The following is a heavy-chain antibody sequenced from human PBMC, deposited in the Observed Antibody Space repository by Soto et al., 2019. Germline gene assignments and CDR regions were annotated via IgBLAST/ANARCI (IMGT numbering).Heavy chain of an antibody. J-gene: IGHJ6*03. CDR3: ARGAQFQYYMDV. V-gene: IGHV3-74*01. CDR2: INSDGINT. Sequence: PGGSLRLSCAASGFTFSSHAMSWVRQAPGKGLVWVSGINSDGINTTYADSVRGRFTISRDNAKNTVYLQVNTLRVEDTAVYFCARGAQFQYYMDVLGKGTAVTVSS. D-gene: IGHD4-4*01. CDR1: GFTFSSHA.